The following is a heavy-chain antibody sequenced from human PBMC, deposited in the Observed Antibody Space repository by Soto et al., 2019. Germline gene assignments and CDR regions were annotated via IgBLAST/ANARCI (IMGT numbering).Heavy chain of an antibody. Sequence: QVQLVQSGAEVKKPGASVKVSCKVSGYIFTELPMHWVRQSPGKGLEWMGGFDPEYGKRIYAQRFQGRVTMTEDTSTDTAYMELSSLVSEDTAIYYCATRGLFDYWGQGTLVTVSS. D-gene: IGHD3-10*01. CDR3: ATRGLFDY. V-gene: IGHV1-24*01. J-gene: IGHJ4*02. CDR2: FDPEYGKR. CDR1: GYIFTELP.